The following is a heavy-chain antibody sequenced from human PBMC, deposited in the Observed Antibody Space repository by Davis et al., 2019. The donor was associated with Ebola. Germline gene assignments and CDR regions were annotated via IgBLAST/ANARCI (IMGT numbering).Heavy chain of an antibody. CDR1: GFTFSRYR. D-gene: IGHD7-27*01. CDR2: ISSKSDTI. Sequence: GESLKISCAASGFTFSRYRMNWVRQAPGKGLEWGSYISSKSDTIYYADSVKGRFTISRDNAKDSLYLQMNSLGHDDTAVYYCARDTGASAYDIWGQGTVVTVSS. V-gene: IGHV3-48*02. CDR3: ARDTGASAYDI. J-gene: IGHJ3*02.